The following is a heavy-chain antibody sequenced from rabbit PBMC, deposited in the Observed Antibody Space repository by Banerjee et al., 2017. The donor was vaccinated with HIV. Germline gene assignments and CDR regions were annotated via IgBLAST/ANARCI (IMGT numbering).Heavy chain of an antibody. V-gene: IGHV1S40*01. D-gene: IGHD8-1*01. CDR2: IYAGSSGRT. J-gene: IGHJ6*01. CDR1: GFSFNSGYD. Sequence: QSLEESGGGLVKPGTSLTLTCRASGFSFNSGYDMCWVRQAPGKGLEWIACIYAGSSGRTYSATWAKGRFTVSKSSSTTVTLQMTSLTAADTATYFCARDAGTSFSTYGMDLWGPGTLVTVS. CDR3: ARDAGTSFSTYGMDL.